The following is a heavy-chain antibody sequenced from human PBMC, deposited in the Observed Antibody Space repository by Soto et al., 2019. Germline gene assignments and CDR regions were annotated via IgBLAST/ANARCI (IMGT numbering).Heavy chain of an antibody. CDR1: GGTFSSYT. CDR3: ARGAARQDYYYYYMDV. D-gene: IGHD6-6*01. V-gene: IGHV1-69*02. Sequence: SVKVSCKASGGTFSSYTISWVRQAPGQGLEWMGRIIPILGIANYAQKFQGRVTITADKSTSTAYMELSSLRSEDTAVYYCARGAARQDYYYYYMDVWGKGTTVTVSS. CDR2: IIPILGIA. J-gene: IGHJ6*03.